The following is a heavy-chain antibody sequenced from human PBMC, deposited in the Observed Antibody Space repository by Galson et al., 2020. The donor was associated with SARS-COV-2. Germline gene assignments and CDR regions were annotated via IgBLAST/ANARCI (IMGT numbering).Heavy chain of an antibody. D-gene: IGHD6-19*01. J-gene: IGHJ4*02. CDR2: LYLGDSDT. CDR3: AMSPQLLPATD. CDR1: TFNFASNW. V-gene: IGHV5-51*01. Sequence: GESLKISCKGSTFNFASNWIGWVRQVPGRGLEWMGILYLGDSDTRYSPSFQGQVTISADKSINTAYLQWSSLKPSDSGMYYCAMSPQLLPATDGGQGTLVTVSS.